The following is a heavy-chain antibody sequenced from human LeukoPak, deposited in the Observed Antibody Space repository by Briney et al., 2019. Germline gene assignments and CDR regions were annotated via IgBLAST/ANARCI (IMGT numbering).Heavy chain of an antibody. V-gene: IGHV1-46*01. Sequence: ASVKVSCKASGHTFTSYYMHWARQAPGQRLEWMGIINPSGGSTSYAQKFQGRVTMTRDTSTSTVYMELSSLRSEDTAVYYCARDPIILGYYYYGMDVWGKGTTVTVSS. J-gene: IGHJ6*04. D-gene: IGHD2-21*01. CDR2: INPSGGST. CDR3: ARDPIILGYYYYGMDV. CDR1: GHTFTSYY.